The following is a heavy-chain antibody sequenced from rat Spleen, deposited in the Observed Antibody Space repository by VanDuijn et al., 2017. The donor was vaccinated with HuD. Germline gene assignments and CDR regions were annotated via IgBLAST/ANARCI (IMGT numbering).Heavy chain of an antibody. CDR2: IVDDGSKT. Sequence: EVQLVESGGGLVQPGRSLKLSCVASGFTFSDYNMAWVRQAPKKGLEWVAAIVDDGSKTFYRDSVKGRFTISRDNAKSTLYLQVDSLRSEDTAIYYCARPTTGIPFNYWGQGVMVTVSS. CDR3: ARPTTGIPFNY. V-gene: IGHV5-7*01. CDR1: GFTFSDYN. D-gene: IGHD1-9*01. J-gene: IGHJ2*01.